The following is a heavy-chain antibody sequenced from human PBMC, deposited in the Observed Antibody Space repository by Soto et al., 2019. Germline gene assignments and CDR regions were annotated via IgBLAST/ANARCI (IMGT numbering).Heavy chain of an antibody. D-gene: IGHD3-22*01. Sequence: PGECLKIYCRSSGYRFKSYWIALVLQMPGKGLEWMGIICTSDSDTRYSPSFQGQLTISAVRTTRTVFLQWASLKASDTAVYFCARKDKSGYFNWFDPWGQGTLVTVSS. CDR1: GYRFKSYW. CDR2: ICTSDSDT. J-gene: IGHJ5*01. V-gene: IGHV5-51*01. CDR3: ARKDKSGYFNWFDP.